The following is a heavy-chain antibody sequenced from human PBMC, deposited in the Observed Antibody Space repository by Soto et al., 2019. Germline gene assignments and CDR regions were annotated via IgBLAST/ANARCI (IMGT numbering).Heavy chain of an antibody. CDR3: AREYSDNKGGRFDT. J-gene: IGHJ5*02. Sequence: GGSLRLSWAASEGTFSVCARRWVRQPPGKGLECVAVVSYDGTSQKYAESVKGRFTVSRDNSKNTLYLQMTSLRTEDTALYYRAREYSDNKGGRFDTWGQGTLVTVSS. CDR1: EGTFSVCA. V-gene: IGHV3-30-3*01. CDR2: VSYDGTSQ. D-gene: IGHD3-16*01.